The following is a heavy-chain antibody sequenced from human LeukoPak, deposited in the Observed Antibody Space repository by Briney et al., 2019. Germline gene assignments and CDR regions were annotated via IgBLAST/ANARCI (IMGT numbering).Heavy chain of an antibody. D-gene: IGHD2-2*01. CDR1: GFTFSSYG. Sequence: GGSLRLSCAASGFTFSSYGMHWVRQAPGKGLEWVAVISYDGSNKYYADSVKGRFTISRDNSKNTLYLQMNSLRAEDTAVYYCARGYCSSTSCPPKPWGQGTLVTVSS. J-gene: IGHJ5*02. V-gene: IGHV3-30*03. CDR2: ISYDGSNK. CDR3: ARGYCSSTSCPPKP.